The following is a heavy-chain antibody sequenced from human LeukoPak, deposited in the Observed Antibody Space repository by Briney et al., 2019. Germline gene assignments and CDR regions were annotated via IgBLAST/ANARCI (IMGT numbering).Heavy chain of an antibody. Sequence: GGSLRLSCAASGFTFRSYEMHWVRQVTGKGLEWVSGIGTAGDPYYPDYVKGRFTISRENAKNSLYLQINSPRAGDTAVYYCARGEFYGSVGYAVYKYGMDVWGQGTTVTVSS. CDR2: IGTAGDP. CDR1: GFTFRSYE. J-gene: IGHJ6*02. V-gene: IGHV3-13*05. CDR3: ARGEFYGSVGYAVYKYGMDV. D-gene: IGHD3-10*01.